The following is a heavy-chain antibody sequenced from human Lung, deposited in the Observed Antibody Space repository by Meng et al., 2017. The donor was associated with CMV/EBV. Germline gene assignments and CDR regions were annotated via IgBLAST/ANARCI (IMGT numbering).Heavy chain of an antibody. J-gene: IGHJ4*02. CDR2: IYYSGST. Sequence: SETLSLTCTVSGGSISSYYWSWIRQPPGKGLEWIGYIYYSGSTNYNPSLKSRITISADTYKNQFPLKLSSVTAADTAEYYCARDGPAVAPNWGQGTLVTVAS. CDR3: ARDGPAVAPN. D-gene: IGHD6-19*01. CDR1: GGSISSYY. V-gene: IGHV4-59*01.